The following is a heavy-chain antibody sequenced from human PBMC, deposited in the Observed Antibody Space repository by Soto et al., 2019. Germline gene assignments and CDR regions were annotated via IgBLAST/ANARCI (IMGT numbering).Heavy chain of an antibody. D-gene: IGHD3-10*01. J-gene: IGHJ5*02. V-gene: IGHV3-30*03. CDR1: GFTFSSYS. Sequence: GGSLRLSCASSGFTFSSYSMNWVRQAPGKGLEWVSVITDNGSNKYYADSVKGRFTISRDNSKNTLYLQMNSLRAEDTAVYYCTTGSWLGGLAAVFDPWGQGTLVTVSS. CDR3: TTGSWLGGLAAVFDP. CDR2: ITDNGSNK.